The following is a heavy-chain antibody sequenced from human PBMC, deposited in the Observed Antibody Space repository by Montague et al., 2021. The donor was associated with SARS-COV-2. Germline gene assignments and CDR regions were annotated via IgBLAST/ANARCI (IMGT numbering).Heavy chain of an antibody. V-gene: IGHV3-48*03. CDR3: AGGYSDPDYYYYYGMDV. Sequence: SLRLSCAASGFTFSSYEMNWVRQAPGKGLEWVSYISSSGSTIYYADSVKGRFTISRDNAKNSLYLQMNSLRAEDTAVYYCAGGYSDPDYYYYYGMDVWGQGTRVTVSS. CDR2: ISSSGSTI. J-gene: IGHJ6*02. CDR1: GFTFSSYE. D-gene: IGHD2-15*01.